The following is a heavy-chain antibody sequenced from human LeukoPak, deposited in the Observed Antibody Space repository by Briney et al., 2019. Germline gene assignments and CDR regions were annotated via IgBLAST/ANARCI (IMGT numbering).Heavy chain of an antibody. J-gene: IGHJ3*02. CDR3: ARDLHFAFDI. CDR2: ISSSGSSI. V-gene: IGHV3-48*02. CDR1: IISFSAYS. Sequence: GGSLRLSCAPSIISFSAYSMNWVRQAPGKGLEWISYISSSGSSIHYADSVKGRFTISRDDAKNSLFLQMHSLRDEDTAVYYCARDLHFAFDIWGQGTMVTVSS.